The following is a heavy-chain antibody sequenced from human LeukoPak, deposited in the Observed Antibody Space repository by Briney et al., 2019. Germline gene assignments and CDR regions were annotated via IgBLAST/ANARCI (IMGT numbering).Heavy chain of an antibody. V-gene: IGHV4-34*01. Sequence: SETLSLTCSVYGGSFRDYFWSWIRQSPGKGLAGIGEIDDGGNTNYNPSLISRVIVSMEKSKKQFSLVMRSVTAADTAVYYCARFSRITWGDWGDAFDIWGQGTTVIVSS. J-gene: IGHJ3*02. CDR1: GGSFRDYF. D-gene: IGHD2-21*02. CDR2: IDDGGNT. CDR3: ARFSRITWGDWGDAFDI.